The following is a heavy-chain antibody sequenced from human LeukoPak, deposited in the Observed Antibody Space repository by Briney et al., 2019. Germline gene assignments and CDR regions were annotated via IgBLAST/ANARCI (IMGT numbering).Heavy chain of an antibody. D-gene: IGHD5-12*01. CDR1: EFTVSSNS. J-gene: IGHJ3*02. CDR3: ARHMLPHDYFDTRGVNAFDI. V-gene: IGHV3-53*01. Sequence: GGSLRLSCAASEFTVSSNSMSWVRQAPGEGLEWVSLIYSAGRTYYADSVKGRFTISRDTSKNTVFLQMNSLRAADTAVYYCARHMLPHDYFDTRGVNAFDIWGQGTMVTVSS. CDR2: IYSAGRT.